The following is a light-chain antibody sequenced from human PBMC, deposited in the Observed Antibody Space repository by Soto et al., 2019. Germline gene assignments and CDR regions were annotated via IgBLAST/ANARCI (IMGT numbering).Light chain of an antibody. V-gene: IGKV3-20*01. CDR3: QQYGESPIT. Sequence: EIVLTQSPGTVSLSPGDRATLSCRASQSVSRDLLAWYQQKPGQAPRLVVSGASNRAADFPDRFSGSGSGTDFTLTVTRLEPEDVAVYYCQQYGESPITFGPGTRLEIK. J-gene: IGKJ5*01. CDR2: GAS. CDR1: QSVSRDL.